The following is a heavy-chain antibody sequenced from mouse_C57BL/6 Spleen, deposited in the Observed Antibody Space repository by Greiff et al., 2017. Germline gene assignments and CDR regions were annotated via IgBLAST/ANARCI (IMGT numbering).Heavy chain of an antibody. J-gene: IGHJ4*01. D-gene: IGHD2-3*01. CDR3: AREDGYPYAMDY. V-gene: IGHV1-61*01. CDR1: GYTFTSYW. CDR2: IYPSDSET. Sequence: QVQLQQPGAELVRPGSSVKLSCKASGYTFTSYWMDWVKQRPGQGLEWIGNIYPSDSETPYNQKFKDKATLTVDKSSSTAYMQLSSLTSEDSAVYYCAREDGYPYAMDYWGQGTSVTVSS.